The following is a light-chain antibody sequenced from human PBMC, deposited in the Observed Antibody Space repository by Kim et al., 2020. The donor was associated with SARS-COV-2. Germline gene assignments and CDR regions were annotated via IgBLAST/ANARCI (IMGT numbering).Light chain of an antibody. V-gene: IGKV3-20*01. CDR2: GST. Sequence: LPTGESATLSGRASQLLDSSNVAYYQQKPGQDPRLLIYGSTSRATGIPDRFRGSRSGTDFTLTISSLETEDFAIYYCQQYGGSPWFGQGTRLESK. CDR1: QLLDSSN. J-gene: IGKJ5*01. CDR3: QQYGGSPW.